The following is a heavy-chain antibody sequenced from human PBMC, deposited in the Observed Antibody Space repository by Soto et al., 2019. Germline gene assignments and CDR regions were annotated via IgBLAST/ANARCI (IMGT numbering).Heavy chain of an antibody. CDR1: GFTFTSYW. V-gene: IGHV5-51*01. J-gene: IGHJ4*02. D-gene: IGHD2-2*03. Sequence: GESLKISCKGSGFTFTSYWLAWVRQMPGKGLEWMGIIYPGYSDSSYSPSFHGQVTISADKSINTAYLHWSSLQASDTAIYYCAKHDGYCSTTTCSIFDYWGQGTLVTVSS. CDR3: AKHDGYCSTTTCSIFDY. CDR2: IYPGYSDS.